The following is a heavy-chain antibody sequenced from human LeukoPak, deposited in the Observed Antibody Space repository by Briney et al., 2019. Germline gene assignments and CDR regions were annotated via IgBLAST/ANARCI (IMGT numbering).Heavy chain of an antibody. CDR3: ARTRSSGYLTIDY. J-gene: IGHJ4*02. V-gene: IGHV3-48*01. Sequence: PGGSLRLSCAASEFTFSSCSMNWVRQAPGKGLEWVSYITNSGNSKSYADSVKGRFTISRDNTKNSLYLQMNGLRAEDTAVYYCARTRSSGYLTIDYWGQGILVTVSS. CDR2: ITNSGNSK. CDR1: EFTFSSCS. D-gene: IGHD3-22*01.